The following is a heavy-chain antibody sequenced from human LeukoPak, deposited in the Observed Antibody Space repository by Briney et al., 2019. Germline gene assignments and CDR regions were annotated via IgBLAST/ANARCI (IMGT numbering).Heavy chain of an antibody. CDR2: ISRSGDTI. V-gene: IGHV3-48*03. J-gene: IGHJ4*02. CDR3: LTDWPVW. D-gene: IGHD3-16*01. CDR1: AFSLSSYD. Sequence: GGSLRLACAGSAFSLSSYDMDWVRQTPGKGMEWLSYISRSGDTIRYADSVKGRFTISRDNAKNSLYLQMSNLRVEDTAVYHCLTDWPVWWGQGTLVSVSS.